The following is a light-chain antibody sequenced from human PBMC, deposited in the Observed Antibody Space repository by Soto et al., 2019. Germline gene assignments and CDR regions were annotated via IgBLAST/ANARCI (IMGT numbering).Light chain of an antibody. Sequence: EIVLTQSPATLSLSPGERATLSCRASQSVGSSLAGYQQKPGQAPKLLSYDASNRATGIPARFSGSGSGTDFTLTISSLEPEDFTVYYCQHRSSWPRTFGPGTKVDFK. CDR2: DAS. CDR3: QHRSSWPRT. V-gene: IGKV3-11*01. CDR1: QSVGSS. J-gene: IGKJ3*01.